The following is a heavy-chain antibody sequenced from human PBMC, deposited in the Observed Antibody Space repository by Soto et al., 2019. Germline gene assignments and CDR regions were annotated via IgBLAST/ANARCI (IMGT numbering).Heavy chain of an antibody. V-gene: IGHV4-59*01. CDR2: IYYSGST. D-gene: IGHD2-2*01. CDR1: GGSISSYY. Sequence: SETLSLTCTVSGGSISSYYWSWIRQPPGKGLEWIGYIYYSGSTNYNPSLKSRVTISVDTSKNQFSLKLSSVTAADTAVYYCAKLKSSVVPAETPFDYWGQGTLVTVSS. CDR3: AKLKSSVVPAETPFDY. J-gene: IGHJ4*02.